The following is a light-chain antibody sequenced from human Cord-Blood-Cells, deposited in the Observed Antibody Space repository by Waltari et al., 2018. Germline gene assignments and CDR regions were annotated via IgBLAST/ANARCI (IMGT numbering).Light chain of an antibody. Sequence: QSALTQPASVSGSPGQSTTIPCTGTSSAVGGYNYSSRYQQHPGKAPKLMIYDVSNRPSGVSNRFSGSKSGNTASLTISGLQAEDEADYYCSSYTSSSTLDVVFGGGTKLTVL. J-gene: IGLJ2*01. CDR2: DVS. V-gene: IGLV2-14*01. CDR3: SSYTSSSTLDVV. CDR1: SSAVGGYNY.